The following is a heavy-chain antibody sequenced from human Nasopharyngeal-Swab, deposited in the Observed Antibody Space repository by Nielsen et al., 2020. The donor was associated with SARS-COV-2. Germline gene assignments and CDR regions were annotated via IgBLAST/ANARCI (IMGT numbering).Heavy chain of an antibody. CDR1: GFPFSSYG. D-gene: IGHD3-10*01. Sequence: GGSLRLSCAASGFPFSSYGMHWVRQAPGKGLEWVAVISYDGSNKYYADSVKGRFTISRDHSTKTLYLQMNSLRVEDTAVYYCAKANVIFWFGQFRADALDLWGQGTRVTVSS. CDR2: ISYDGSNK. J-gene: IGHJ3*01. CDR3: AKANVIFWFGQFRADALDL. V-gene: IGHV3-30*18.